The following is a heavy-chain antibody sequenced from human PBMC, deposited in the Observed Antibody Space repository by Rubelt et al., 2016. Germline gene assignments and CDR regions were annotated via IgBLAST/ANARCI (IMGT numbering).Heavy chain of an antibody. J-gene: IGHJ5*02. V-gene: IGHV4-59*08. CDR1: GGSISSYY. CDR3: ARRGSRGAYPT. D-gene: IGHD3-10*01. Sequence: GPGLVKPSETLSLTCTVSGGSISSYYWSWIRQPPGKGLEWIGYIYYSGSTNYNPSLKSRVTISVDTSKNQFSLKLSPVTAADPAEYYCARRGSRGAYPTWGQGTLVTVSS. CDR2: IYYSGST.